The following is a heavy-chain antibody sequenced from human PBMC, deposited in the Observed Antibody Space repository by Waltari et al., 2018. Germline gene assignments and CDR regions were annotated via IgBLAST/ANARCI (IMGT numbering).Heavy chain of an antibody. V-gene: IGHV3-23*01. CDR2: ISGIGRST. Sequence: EVQLLESVGGLVQPGGSLSLSCAASRFTFSSSPMSWVCQAPGKGLEWVSAISGIGRSTYYADSVKGRFTISRDNSKNTLYLQMNSLRADDTAVFYCAKNPDPRDAFDIWGQGTMVTVSS. CDR1: RFTFSSSP. CDR3: AKNPDPRDAFDI. J-gene: IGHJ3*02.